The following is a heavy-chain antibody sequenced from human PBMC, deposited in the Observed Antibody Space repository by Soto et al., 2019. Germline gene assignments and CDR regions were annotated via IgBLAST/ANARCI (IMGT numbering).Heavy chain of an antibody. CDR2: IYGGGTT. V-gene: IGHV3-53*01. D-gene: IGHD6-19*01. CDR1: GFAVSIKY. CDR3: VQTTGWPGFDF. Sequence: EVQLVESGGGLIQPGGSLRLSCAASGFAVSIKYMTWVRQAPGKGLAWVSVIYGGGTTYYADSVKVRFTISRDTSKKTLYLQMNSMRAEDTAVYYCVQTTGWPGFDFWGQGTLVTVSS. J-gene: IGHJ4*02.